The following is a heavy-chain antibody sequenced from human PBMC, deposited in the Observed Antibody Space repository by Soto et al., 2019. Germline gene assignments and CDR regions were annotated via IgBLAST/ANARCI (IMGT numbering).Heavy chain of an antibody. D-gene: IGHD3-9*01. V-gene: IGHV1-46*01. CDR1: GYTFTSYY. J-gene: IGHJ6*02. CDR2: INPSGGST. Sequence: VASVKVSCKASGYTFTSYYMHWVRQAPGQGLEWMGIINPSGGSTSYAQKFQGRVTMTRDTSTSTVYMELSSLRSEDTAVYYCARDYDILTGYYGMDVWGQGTTVTVSS. CDR3: ARDYDILTGYYGMDV.